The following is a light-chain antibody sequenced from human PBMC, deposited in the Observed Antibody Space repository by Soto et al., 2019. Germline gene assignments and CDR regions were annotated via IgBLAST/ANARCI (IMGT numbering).Light chain of an antibody. V-gene: IGKV1-5*01. CDR1: QSISSW. J-gene: IGKJ1*01. CDR2: DAS. Sequence: DIQMTQSPSTLSASVGDRVTITCRASQSISSWLAWYQQKPGKAPKLLIYDASSLESGVPSRLSGSGSGTEFTLTISSLQPDDFATYYCQQYNSYSLWTFGQGTKGEIK. CDR3: QQYNSYSLWT.